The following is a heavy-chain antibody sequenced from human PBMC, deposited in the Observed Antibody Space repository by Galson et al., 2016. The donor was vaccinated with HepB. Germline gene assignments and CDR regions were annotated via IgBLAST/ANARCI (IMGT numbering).Heavy chain of an antibody. CDR3: ATAPTLGY. D-gene: IGHD3-16*01. V-gene: IGHV3-53*01. CDR2: IYSGGTT. CDR1: GFTVSSNY. Sequence: SLRLSCAASGFTVSSNYMSWVRQAPGKGLEGVSVIYSGGTTFYGDSVEGRFTISRDTSKSTLYLQMNSLRAEDTAVYYCATAPTLGYWGQGTLVTVSS. J-gene: IGHJ4*02.